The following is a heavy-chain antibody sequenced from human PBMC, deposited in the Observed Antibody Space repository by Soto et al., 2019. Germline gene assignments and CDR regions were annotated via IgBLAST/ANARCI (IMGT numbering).Heavy chain of an antibody. J-gene: IGHJ4*02. CDR3: AKGSRMWTPDY. CDR2: INTGNGNT. D-gene: IGHD2-21*01. Sequence: QVQLVQSGAEVKKPGASVKVSCKASGYTFTDYAMHWVRQALGQRLEWMGWINTGNGNTKFSLKFQGRVTITRDTSATTAYMELTSLRSEDTAVYYCAKGSRMWTPDYWGQGTLVTVSS. CDR1: GYTFTDYA. V-gene: IGHV1-3*04.